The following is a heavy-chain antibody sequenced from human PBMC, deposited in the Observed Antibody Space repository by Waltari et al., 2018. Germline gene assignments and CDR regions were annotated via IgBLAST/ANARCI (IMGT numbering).Heavy chain of an antibody. D-gene: IGHD2-2*01. V-gene: IGHV3-30*02. CDR2: IHHDEISK. CDR1: GFTSRAYG. CDR3: SKDSDAFYIDY. J-gene: IGHJ4*02. Sequence: QVQLVESGGGVVQPGGSLRLSCAVSGFTSRAYGMPWVRQAPGKGLEWVSYIHHDEISKHYADSVKGRFTISRDNSKNTVYLHMDSLRAEDTALYYCSKDSDAFYIDYWGQGVLVTVSS.